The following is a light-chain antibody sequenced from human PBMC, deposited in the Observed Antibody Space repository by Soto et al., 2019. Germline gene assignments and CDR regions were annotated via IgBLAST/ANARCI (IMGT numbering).Light chain of an antibody. CDR2: GAS. CDR1: QSVSSSY. V-gene: IGKV3-20*01. Sequence: EIGMKKSPGTLSLSTGERATLSCRASQSVSSSYLAWYQQKPGQAPRLLIYGASSRATGIPDRFSGSGSGTDFTLTISRLEPEDFAVYYCQQYGSSRTFGQGAMV. J-gene: IGKJ1*01. CDR3: QQYGSSRT.